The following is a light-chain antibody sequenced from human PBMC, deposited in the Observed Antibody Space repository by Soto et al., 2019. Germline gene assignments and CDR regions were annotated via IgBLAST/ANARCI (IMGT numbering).Light chain of an antibody. V-gene: IGLV7-46*01. CDR3: LLSYSRDRV. Sequence: QTVVTHDPSLTVSPGGTVTLTGGSSTGAVTSGHYPYWFQQKPGQAPRTLIYDTSNKHSWTPARFSGSLLGGKAALTLSGAQPEDEAEYYCLLSYSRDRVFGGGTKFTFL. CDR2: DTS. J-gene: IGLJ2*01. CDR1: TGAVTSGHY.